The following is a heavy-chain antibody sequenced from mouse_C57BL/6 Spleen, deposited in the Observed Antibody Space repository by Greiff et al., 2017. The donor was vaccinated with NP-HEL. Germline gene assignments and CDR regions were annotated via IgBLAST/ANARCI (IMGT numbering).Heavy chain of an antibody. CDR2: IDPNSGGT. D-gene: IGHD1-1*02. CDR1: GYTFTSYW. Sequence: QVQLKESGAELVKPGASVKLSCKASGYTFTSYWMHWVKQRPGRGLEWIGRIDPNSGGTKYNEKFKSKATLTVDKPSSTAYMQLSSLTSEDSAVYYCAREESFQLFYFDYWGQGTTLTVSS. CDR3: AREESFQLFYFDY. J-gene: IGHJ2*01. V-gene: IGHV1-72*01.